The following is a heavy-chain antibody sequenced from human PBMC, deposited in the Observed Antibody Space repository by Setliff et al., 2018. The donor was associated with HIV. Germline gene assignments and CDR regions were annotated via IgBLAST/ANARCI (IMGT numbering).Heavy chain of an antibody. Sequence: ASVKVSCKASGDTFNSHAISWVRQAPGQGLEWMGWISGHNGNTNSAQKVQGRVIMTTDTSTSTAYMELRSLRSEDSAVYYCARGVTRGVISQGGLDYWGPGTLVTVSS. V-gene: IGHV1-18*01. J-gene: IGHJ4*02. CDR1: GDTFNSHA. CDR2: ISGHNGNT. D-gene: IGHD3-10*01. CDR3: ARGVTRGVISQGGLDY.